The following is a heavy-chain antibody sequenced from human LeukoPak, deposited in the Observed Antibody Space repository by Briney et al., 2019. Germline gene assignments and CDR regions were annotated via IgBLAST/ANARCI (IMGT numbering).Heavy chain of an antibody. Sequence: SETLSLTCTVSGGSISSYYWSWIRQSPGKGLECIGYIHYTGSTNYNPSLKSRVTISVKTSKNQFSLKLSSVTAADTAVYYCARDKTATVTTGSLYYYYYYMDVWGKGTTVTVSS. CDR2: IHYTGST. CDR3: ARDKTATVTTGSLYYYYYYMDV. J-gene: IGHJ6*03. D-gene: IGHD4-17*01. V-gene: IGHV4-59*01. CDR1: GGSISSYY.